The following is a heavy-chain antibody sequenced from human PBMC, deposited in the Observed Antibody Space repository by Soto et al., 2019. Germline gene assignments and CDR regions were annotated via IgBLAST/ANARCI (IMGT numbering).Heavy chain of an antibody. CDR2: IYHSGST. D-gene: IGHD5-12*01. Sequence: PXETLSLTCAVSGCSISSGGYSWSWIRQPPGKGLEWIGYIYHSGSTYYNPSLKSRVTISVDRSKNQFSLKLSSVTAADTAVYYCARGALRLLGWFDHWGQGTLVTVSS. CDR3: ARGALRLLGWFDH. V-gene: IGHV4-30-2*01. J-gene: IGHJ5*02. CDR1: GCSISSGGYS.